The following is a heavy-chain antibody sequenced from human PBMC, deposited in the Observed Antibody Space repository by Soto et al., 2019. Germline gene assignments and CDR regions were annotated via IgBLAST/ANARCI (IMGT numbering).Heavy chain of an antibody. J-gene: IGHJ4*02. CDR2: ISYSGST. D-gene: IGHD4-17*01. CDR1: GGSISSSNFY. Sequence: PSETLSLTCTVSGGSISSSNFYWAWIRQSPGKGLEWIGSISYSGSTYYSPSLKSRVTISVDTSKTQFSLRLSSVTAADTAIYYCARTSTVKQFDYWGQRTLVTVSS. CDR3: ARTSTVKQFDY. V-gene: IGHV4-39*07.